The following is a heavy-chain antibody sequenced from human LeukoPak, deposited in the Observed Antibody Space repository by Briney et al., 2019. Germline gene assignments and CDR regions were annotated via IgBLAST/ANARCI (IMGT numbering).Heavy chain of an antibody. Sequence: SETLSLTCAVYGGSFSGYYWSWIRQPPGKGLEWIGEINHSGSTNYNPSLKSRVTISVDTSKTQFSLELNSMTAADTALYYCARQRETGQFDYWGQGTLVSVSS. CDR1: GGSFSGYY. CDR3: ARQRETGQFDY. J-gene: IGHJ4*02. CDR2: INHSGST. D-gene: IGHD3-9*01. V-gene: IGHV4-34*01.